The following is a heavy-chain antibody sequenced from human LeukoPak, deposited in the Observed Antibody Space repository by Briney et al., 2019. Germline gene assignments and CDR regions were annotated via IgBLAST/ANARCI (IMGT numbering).Heavy chain of an antibody. Sequence: GGSLRLSCAASGFTVSSNYMSWVRQAPGKGLEWVSVIYSGGSTYYADSVKGRFTISRDNSKNTLYLQMNSLRAEDTAGYYCARVNYGWGSYRMYYFDYWGQGTLVTVSS. D-gene: IGHD3-16*02. CDR2: IYSGGST. V-gene: IGHV3-53*01. CDR1: GFTVSSNY. J-gene: IGHJ4*02. CDR3: ARVNYGWGSYRMYYFDY.